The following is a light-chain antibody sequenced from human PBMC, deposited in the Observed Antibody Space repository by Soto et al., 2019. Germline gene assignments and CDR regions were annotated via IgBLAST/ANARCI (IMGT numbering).Light chain of an antibody. CDR1: QSVGNN. Sequence: EIMMTQSPATLSVSPGERATLSCRASQSVGNNLAWYQQKPGQTPRLLIYYASTRATGIPARFSGSGSGTEFTLTISSLQSEDFALYYFQQYNDWPPITFGQWTRLEIK. CDR3: QQYNDWPPIT. CDR2: YAS. V-gene: IGKV3-15*01. J-gene: IGKJ5*01.